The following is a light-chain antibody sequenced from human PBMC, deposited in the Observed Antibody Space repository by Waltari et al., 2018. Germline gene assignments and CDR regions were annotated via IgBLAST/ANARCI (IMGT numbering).Light chain of an antibody. J-gene: IGLJ3*02. CDR3: CSYAGSYTWV. Sequence: QSALTQPASVSGSPGQSITISCTGTSSDVGNYNLVSWYQQYTGKAPKVMIYDDNGRPSGVSDRFSGSKSGNTASLTISWVQAEDEADYYCCSYAGSYTWVFGGGTKLTVL. CDR1: SSDVGNYNL. V-gene: IGLV2-23*01. CDR2: DDN.